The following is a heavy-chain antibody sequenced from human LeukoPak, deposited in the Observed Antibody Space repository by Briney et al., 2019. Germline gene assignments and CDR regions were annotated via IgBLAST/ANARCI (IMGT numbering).Heavy chain of an antibody. CDR3: AKDRDGESHTRAKGFDY. CDR1: GFTFSNFA. CDR2: ISAGGERT. V-gene: IGHV3-23*01. D-gene: IGHD3-10*01. Sequence: GGSLRLSCAASGFTFSNFAMSWVRQAPGEGLEWVSGISAGGERTYHADSVKGRFTISRDNSQSTLYLQMNSLRVEDTAVYYCAKDRDGESHTRAKGFDYWGQGTLVTVSS. J-gene: IGHJ4*02.